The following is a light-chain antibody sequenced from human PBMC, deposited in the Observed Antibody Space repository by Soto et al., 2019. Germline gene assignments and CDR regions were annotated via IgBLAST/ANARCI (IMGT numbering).Light chain of an antibody. V-gene: IGLV2-14*04. J-gene: IGLJ1*01. Sequence: SASPEQSITISCTGTSSDVGGYNYVSWYQQYPGKAPKLMIYDVSNRPSGVSNRFSGSKSGNTASLTISGLQAEDEADYYCSSYTISNTLVFGSGTKVTVL. CDR2: DVS. CDR1: SSDVGGYNY. CDR3: SSYTISNTLV.